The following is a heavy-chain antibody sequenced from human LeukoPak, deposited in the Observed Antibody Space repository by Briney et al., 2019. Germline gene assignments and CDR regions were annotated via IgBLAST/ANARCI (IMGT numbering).Heavy chain of an antibody. CDR3: AKKGAIDYYYYYMDV. V-gene: IGHV3-23*01. CDR2: ISGSGGST. D-gene: IGHD3-22*01. CDR1: GFTFSSYA. Sequence: GGSLRLSCAASGFTFSSYAMSWVRQAPGKGLEWVSAISGSGGSTYYADSVKGRFTISRDNSKNTLYLQMSSLRAEDTAVYYCAKKGAIDYYYYYMDVWGKGTTVTVSS. J-gene: IGHJ6*03.